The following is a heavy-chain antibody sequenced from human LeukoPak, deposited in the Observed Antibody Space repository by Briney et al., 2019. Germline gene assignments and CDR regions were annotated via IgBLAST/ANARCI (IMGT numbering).Heavy chain of an antibody. D-gene: IGHD4-11*01. J-gene: IGHJ5*02. Sequence: SETLSLTCAVYGGSFSGYYWSWIRQPPGKGLEWIGEINHSGSTNYNPSLKSRVTISVDTSKNQFSLKLSSVAAADTAVYYCARGLMTTYWFDPWGQGTLVTVSS. CDR3: ARGLMTTYWFDP. CDR1: GGSFSGYY. CDR2: INHSGST. V-gene: IGHV4-34*01.